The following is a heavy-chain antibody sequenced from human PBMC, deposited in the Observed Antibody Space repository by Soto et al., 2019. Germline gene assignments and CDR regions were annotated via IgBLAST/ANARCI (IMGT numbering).Heavy chain of an antibody. CDR1: GGSISSSSYY. D-gene: IGHD3-9*01. CDR3: ARHRGYYDILTGYYTELNFDY. J-gene: IGHJ4*02. V-gene: IGHV4-39*01. CDR2: IYYSGIT. Sequence: SETLSLTCTVSGGSISSSSYYWGWIRQPPGKGLEWIGSIYYSGITYYNPSLKSRVTISVDTSKNQFSLKLSSVTAADTAVYYCARHRGYYDILTGYYTELNFDYWGQGTLVTVSS.